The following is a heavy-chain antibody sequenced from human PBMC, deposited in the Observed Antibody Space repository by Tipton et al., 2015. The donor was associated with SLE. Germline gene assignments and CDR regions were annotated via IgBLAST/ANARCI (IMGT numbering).Heavy chain of an antibody. CDR3: ARDEGSSWYSEY. J-gene: IGHJ4*02. Sequence: SLRLSCEASGFTFSSHGMHWVRQAPGKGLEWVAVIWHDGSNQFYGDSVKGRFTVSRDNSKNMLYLQMNSLRGDDTGVYYCARDEGSSWYSEYWGQGTLVTVSS. CDR1: GFTFSSHG. V-gene: IGHV3-33*01. CDR2: IWHDGSNQ. D-gene: IGHD6-13*01.